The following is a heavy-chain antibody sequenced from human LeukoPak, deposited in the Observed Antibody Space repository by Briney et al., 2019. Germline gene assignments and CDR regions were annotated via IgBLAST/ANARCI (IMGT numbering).Heavy chain of an antibody. CDR1: GGSISSSSYY. J-gene: IGHJ4*02. CDR3: AREGTVAGIYFLGY. D-gene: IGHD6-19*01. CDR2: IYYSGST. Sequence: SETLSLTCTVSGGSISSSSYYWGWIRQPPGKGLEWIGSIYYSGSTYYNPSLKSRVTISVDTSKNQFSLKLSSVTAADTAVYYCAREGTVAGIYFLGYWGQGTLVTVSS. V-gene: IGHV4-39*07.